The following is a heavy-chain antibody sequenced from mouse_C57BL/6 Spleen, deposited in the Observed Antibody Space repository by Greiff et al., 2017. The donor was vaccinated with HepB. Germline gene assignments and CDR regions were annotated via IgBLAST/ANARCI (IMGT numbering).Heavy chain of an antibody. CDR1: GYAFSSSW. CDR3: ARSTGTEFDY. J-gene: IGHJ2*01. V-gene: IGHV1-82*01. Sequence: VQLQQSGPELVKPGASVKISCKASGYAFSSSWMNWVKQRPGKGLEWIGRIYPGDGDTNYNGKFKGKATLTADKSSSTAYMQLSSLTSEDSAVYFCARSTGTEFDYWGQGTTLTVSS. D-gene: IGHD4-1*02. CDR2: IYPGDGDT.